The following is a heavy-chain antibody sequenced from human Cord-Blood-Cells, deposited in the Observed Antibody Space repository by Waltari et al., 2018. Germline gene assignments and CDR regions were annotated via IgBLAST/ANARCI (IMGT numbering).Heavy chain of an antibody. V-gene: IGHV3-66*01. CDR1: GFTVSSNY. J-gene: IGHJ4*02. CDR3: ARDGEQQLAFDY. D-gene: IGHD6-13*01. Sequence: EVQLVESGGGLVQPGGSLRLSCAASGFTVSSNYMSWVRQAPGKGLAWVPVIYSGGSTYYADSVKGRFTISRDNSKNTLYLQMNGLRAEDTAVYYCARDGEQQLAFDYWGQGTLVTVSS. CDR2: IYSGGST.